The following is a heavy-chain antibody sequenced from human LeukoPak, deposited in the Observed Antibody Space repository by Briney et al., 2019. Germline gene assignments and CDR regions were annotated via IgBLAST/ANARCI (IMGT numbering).Heavy chain of an antibody. CDR1: GGSISTYY. J-gene: IGHJ4*02. CDR3: ARAVGGDGSGSL. Sequence: SETLSLTCTVSGGSISTYYWSWMRQPPGKGLVWIGYIYYRVTSDYTPSPKSRVTMSVDMSTRQISLKLSSVTAADTAVYYCARAVGGDGSGSLWGPGTLVTVSS. CDR2: IYYRVTS. V-gene: IGHV4-59*01. D-gene: IGHD3-10*01.